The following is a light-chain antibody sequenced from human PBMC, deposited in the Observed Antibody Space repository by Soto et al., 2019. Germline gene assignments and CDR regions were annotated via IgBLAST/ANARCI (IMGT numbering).Light chain of an antibody. V-gene: IGKV3-11*01. Sequence: EIVFTQSPATLSLSPGERATLSCRASQSVSSYLAWYQQKPGQAPRLLIYDASTRATGIPARFSGSGSGTDFTLTITSLEPEDFAVYYCQQYSSSPSFGQGTRLEIK. CDR2: DAS. CDR3: QQYSSSPS. CDR1: QSVSSY. J-gene: IGKJ5*01.